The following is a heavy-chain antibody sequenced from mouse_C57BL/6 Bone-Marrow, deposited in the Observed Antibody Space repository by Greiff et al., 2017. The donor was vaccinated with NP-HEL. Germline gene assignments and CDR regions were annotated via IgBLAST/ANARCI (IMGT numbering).Heavy chain of an antibody. Sequence: EVQGVESGGGLVKPGGSLKLSCAASGFTFSDYGMHWVRQAPEKGLEWVAYISSGSSTIYYADTVKGRFPISRDNAKNTLFLQMTSRRSEDTAMYYCARRDDYSHKVYAMDYWGQGTSVTVSS. CDR2: ISSGSSTI. CDR1: GFTFSDYG. V-gene: IGHV5-17*01. J-gene: IGHJ4*01. D-gene: IGHD2-4*01. CDR3: ARRDDYSHKVYAMDY.